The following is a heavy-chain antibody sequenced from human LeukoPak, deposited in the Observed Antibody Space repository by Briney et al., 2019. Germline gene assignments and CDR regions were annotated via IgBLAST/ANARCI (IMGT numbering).Heavy chain of an antibody. Sequence: PAGTLRLSCAASGFTFSSYAMHWVRQAPGKGLEWVAVISYDGSNKYYADSVKGRFTISRDNSKNTLYLQMNSLRAEDTAVYYCARDFKDLWSGYGLDYWGQGTLVTVSS. V-gene: IGHV3-30-3*01. CDR1: GFTFSSYA. CDR2: ISYDGSNK. CDR3: ARDFKDLWSGYGLDY. J-gene: IGHJ4*02. D-gene: IGHD3-3*01.